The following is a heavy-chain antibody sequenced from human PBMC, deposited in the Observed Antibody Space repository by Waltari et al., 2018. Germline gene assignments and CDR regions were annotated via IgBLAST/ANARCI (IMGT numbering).Heavy chain of an antibody. V-gene: IGHV1-69*04. J-gene: IGHJ3*02. CDR2: IIPSLGIA. CDR1: GGTFSSYA. D-gene: IGHD1-26*01. Sequence: QVQLVQSGAEVKKPGSSVKFSCKASGGTFSSYAISWVRQAPGQGLEWMGGIIPSLGIANYAQKFQGRVTITADESTSTAYMELSSLRSEDTAVYYCAREVGSSADHDAFDIWGQGTMVTVSS. CDR3: AREVGSSADHDAFDI.